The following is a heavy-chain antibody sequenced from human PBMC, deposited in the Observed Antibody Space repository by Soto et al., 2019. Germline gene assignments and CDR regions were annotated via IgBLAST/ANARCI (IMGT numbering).Heavy chain of an antibody. CDR1: GGTFSSYL. CDR3: ARGDSSSWYY. Sequence: QEQLVQSGAEVNKPGSSVKVSCKASGGTFSSYLINWVRQAPGQGLEWMGGIIPLFGTPEYARKFQGRVTITADESTSTAYMELSSLRSEDTAVYYCARGDSSSWYYWGQGTLVTVSS. CDR2: IIPLFGTP. D-gene: IGHD6-13*01. V-gene: IGHV1-69*01. J-gene: IGHJ4*02.